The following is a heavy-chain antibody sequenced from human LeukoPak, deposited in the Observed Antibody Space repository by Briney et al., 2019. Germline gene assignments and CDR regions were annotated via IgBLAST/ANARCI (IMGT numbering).Heavy chain of an antibody. Sequence: PGGSLRLSCAASGFTFSGCGMNWVRQAPGKGLEWVSYISGSSSTIYHADSVKGRFTISRDNAKNSLYLQMNSLRDEDTAVYYCARGGSGSPYFDYWGQGTLVTVSS. CDR2: ISGSSSTI. D-gene: IGHD1-26*01. V-gene: IGHV3-48*02. CDR1: GFTFSGCG. CDR3: ARGGSGSPYFDY. J-gene: IGHJ4*02.